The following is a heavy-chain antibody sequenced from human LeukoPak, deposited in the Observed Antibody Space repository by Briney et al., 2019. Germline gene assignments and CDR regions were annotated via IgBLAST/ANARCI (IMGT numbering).Heavy chain of an antibody. V-gene: IGHV3-23*01. D-gene: IGHD3-16*01. CDR1: GFTFSSHA. CDR3: AKEWGRV. CDR2: ISGSGGST. J-gene: IGHJ6*02. Sequence: GGSLRLSCAASGFTFSSHAVTWVRQAPGQGLEWVSAISGSGGSTYYADSVKGRFTISRDNSKSTLYLQMNRLRAEDTAVYYCAKEWGRVWGQGTTVTVSS.